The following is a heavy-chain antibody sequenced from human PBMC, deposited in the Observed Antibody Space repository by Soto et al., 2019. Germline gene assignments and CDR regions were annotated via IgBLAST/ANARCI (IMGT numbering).Heavy chain of an antibody. CDR3: ATVTLIVGG. D-gene: IGHD3-22*01. Sequence: GGSLRLSCAASGFTFSNHGLSWVRQAPGKGLEWVSAISSGGGSTYYADSVKGRFTISRDNSRNTLFLQMNSLRAEDTAVYYCATVTLIVGGGGQGTLVTVSS. V-gene: IGHV3-23*01. J-gene: IGHJ4*02. CDR1: GFTFSNHG. CDR2: ISSGGGST.